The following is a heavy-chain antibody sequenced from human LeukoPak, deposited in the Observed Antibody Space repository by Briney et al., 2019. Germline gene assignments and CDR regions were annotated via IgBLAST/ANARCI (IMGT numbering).Heavy chain of an antibody. CDR3: AKVDDSSGSDLDY. CDR1: GVTLSSYA. J-gene: IGHJ4*02. CDR2: ISGSGGST. Sequence: PGRSLRLSRASSGVTLSSYATSGVPQAPGKGRECGLAISGSGGSTYYADSVKGRFTISRDNSKNTLYLQMNSLRAEDTAVYYCAKVDDSSGSDLDYWGQGTLVTVSS. V-gene: IGHV3-23*01. D-gene: IGHD3-22*01.